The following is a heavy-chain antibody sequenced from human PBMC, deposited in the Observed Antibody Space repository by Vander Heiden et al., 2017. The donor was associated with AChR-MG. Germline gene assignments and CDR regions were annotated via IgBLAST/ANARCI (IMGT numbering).Heavy chain of an antibody. CDR3: AVDYSNYADWFDP. D-gene: IGHD4-4*01. V-gene: IGHV3-30*02. CDR2: IRYDGSNK. CDR1: GFTFSSYG. Sequence: QVQLVESGGGVVQPGGSLRLSCAASGFTFSSYGMHWVRQAPGKGLEWVAFIRYDGSNKYYADSVKGRFTISRDNSKNTLYLQMNSLRAEDTAVYYCAVDYSNYADWFDPWGQGTLVTVSS. J-gene: IGHJ5*02.